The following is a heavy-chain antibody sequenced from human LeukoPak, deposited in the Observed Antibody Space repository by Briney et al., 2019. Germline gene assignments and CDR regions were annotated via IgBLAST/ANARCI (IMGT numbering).Heavy chain of an antibody. CDR2: MNPNSGNT. CDR3: ARPHCSSTDCHPPEWLDP. D-gene: IGHD2-2*01. CDR1: GYTFTNYD. J-gene: IGHJ5*02. V-gene: IGHV1-8*01. Sequence: ASVKVSCKTSGYTFTNYDINWVRQATGQGLEWMGWMNPNSGNTGYAQKFQGRVTMTRNTSISTAYMELSSLRSEDTAVYYCARPHCSSTDCHPPEWLDPRGQGTLVTVSS.